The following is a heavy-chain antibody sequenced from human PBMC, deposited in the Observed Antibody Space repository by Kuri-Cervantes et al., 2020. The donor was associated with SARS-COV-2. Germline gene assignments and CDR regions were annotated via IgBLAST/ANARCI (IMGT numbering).Heavy chain of an antibody. Sequence: SETLSLTCTVSGGSISSYYWSWIRQPPGKGLEWIGYIYYSGSTYYNPSLKSRVTISVDRSKNQFSLKLSSVTAADTAVYYCARVGYSSGRHDYWGQGTLVTVSS. CDR2: IYYSGST. D-gene: IGHD5-18*01. J-gene: IGHJ4*02. CDR3: ARVGYSSGRHDY. V-gene: IGHV4-59*12. CDR1: GGSISSYY.